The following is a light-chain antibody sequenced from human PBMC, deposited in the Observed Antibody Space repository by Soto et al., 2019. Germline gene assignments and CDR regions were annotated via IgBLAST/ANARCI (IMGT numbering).Light chain of an antibody. CDR2: DAS. J-gene: IGKJ4*01. Sequence: DIQMTQSPSTLSASVGDRVTITCRASQSISSWLAWYQQKPGKAPKLLIYDASSLESGAPSRFSGRRSGTEFTLTISSLQPDDFATYYCQQYHSYSPLTLGGGTKVDIK. V-gene: IGKV1-5*01. CDR3: QQYHSYSPLT. CDR1: QSISSW.